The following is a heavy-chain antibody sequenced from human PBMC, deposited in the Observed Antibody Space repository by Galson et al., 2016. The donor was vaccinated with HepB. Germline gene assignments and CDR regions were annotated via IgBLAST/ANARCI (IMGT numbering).Heavy chain of an antibody. J-gene: IGHJ4*02. CDR2: NFWDDEK. Sequence: PALVKPTQTLTLTCTFSGISVMISAMGVGWIRQPPGKALEWLALNFWDDEKTYTPSLKNRLTITRDTSKNEVVLTMTNMDPVDTATYYCARWQLVGFDHWGLGTVVTVSS. CDR3: ARWQLVGFDH. D-gene: IGHD1-26*01. CDR1: GISVMISAMG. V-gene: IGHV2-5*02.